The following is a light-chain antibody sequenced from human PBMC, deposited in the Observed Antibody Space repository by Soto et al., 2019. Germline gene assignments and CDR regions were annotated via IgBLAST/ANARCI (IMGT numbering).Light chain of an antibody. Sequence: EIVLTQSPATLSLSPGERATLSCRASQSVSNYLAWFQQKPGQAPRLLIYDASNSATGIPARFSGSGSGTDVTLPISSLEPEDFVVYYCQQRSNWPPLTFGGGTKVEIK. J-gene: IGKJ4*01. V-gene: IGKV3-11*01. CDR1: QSVSNY. CDR2: DAS. CDR3: QQRSNWPPLT.